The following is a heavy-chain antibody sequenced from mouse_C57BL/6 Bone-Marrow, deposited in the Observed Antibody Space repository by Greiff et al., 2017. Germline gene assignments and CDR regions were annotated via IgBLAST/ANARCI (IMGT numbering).Heavy chain of an antibody. D-gene: IGHD1-1*01. J-gene: IGHJ2*01. V-gene: IGHV14-4*01. CDR3: YGSTHDFDY. Sequence: EVQLQQSGAELVRPGASVKLSCTASGFNIKDDYMHWVKQRPEQGLEWIGWIDPENGDTAYASKFQGKATITADTSSNTAYLQLSSLTSEDTAVYYCYGSTHDFDYGGQGTTRTVSS. CDR2: IDPENGDT. CDR1: GFNIKDDY.